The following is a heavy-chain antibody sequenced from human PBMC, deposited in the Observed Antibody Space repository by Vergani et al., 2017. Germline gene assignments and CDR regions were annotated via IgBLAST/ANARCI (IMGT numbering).Heavy chain of an antibody. D-gene: IGHD6-19*01. V-gene: IGHV1-69*06. CDR2: IIPIFGTA. J-gene: IGHJ6*02. CDR3: ARVDSSGWYREYYYYGMDV. CDR1: GGTFSSYA. Sequence: VQLLESGAEVKKPGSSVTVSCKASGGTFSSYAISWVRQAPGQGLEWMGGIIPIFGTANYAQKFQGRVTITADKSTSTAYMELSSLRSEDTAVYYCARVDSSGWYREYYYYGMDVWGQGTTVTVSS.